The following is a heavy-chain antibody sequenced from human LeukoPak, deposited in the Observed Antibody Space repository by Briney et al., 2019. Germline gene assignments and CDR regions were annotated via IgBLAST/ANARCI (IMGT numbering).Heavy chain of an antibody. CDR1: GFTFSSYA. Sequence: GGSLRLSCAASGFTFSSYAMTWVRQAPGKGLEWVSAISTSGDNTYYADSVRGRFTISRDNSKNTLYLQMNSLRADDTAVYYCAGSSGYYDFDYWGQGTLVTVSS. V-gene: IGHV3-23*01. D-gene: IGHD3-22*01. J-gene: IGHJ4*02. CDR3: AGSSGYYDFDY. CDR2: ISTSGDNT.